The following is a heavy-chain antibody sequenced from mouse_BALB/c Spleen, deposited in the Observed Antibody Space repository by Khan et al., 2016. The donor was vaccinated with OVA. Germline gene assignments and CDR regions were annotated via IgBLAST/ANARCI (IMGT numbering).Heavy chain of an antibody. CDR2: IWSGGST. CDR3: ARNYDYDEGLSY. V-gene: IGHV2-2*02. J-gene: IGHJ3*01. D-gene: IGHD2-4*01. Sequence: QVQLKQSGPGLVQPSQSLSITCTVYGFSLTSYGVHWVRQSPGKGLEWLGVIWSGGSTGYNAAFISRLSISKDNYKSQVFFKLNNLQANDTAIYYCARNYDYDEGLSYWGQGTLVTVSA. CDR1: GFSLTSYG.